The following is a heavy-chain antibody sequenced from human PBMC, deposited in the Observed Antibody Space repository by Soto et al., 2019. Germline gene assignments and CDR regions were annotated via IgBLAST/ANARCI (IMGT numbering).Heavy chain of an antibody. CDR3: ARRDRGGYNDHDAFDI. Sequence: GESLKISCKGSGYSFTSYWISGVRQMSGKGLEWMGKIDPSDSYTNYSPSFQGHVTISADKSISTAYLQWSSLKASDTAMYYCARRDRGGYNDHDAFDIWGQGTMVTVSS. J-gene: IGHJ3*02. CDR2: IDPSDSYT. V-gene: IGHV5-10-1*01. D-gene: IGHD5-12*01. CDR1: GYSFTSYW.